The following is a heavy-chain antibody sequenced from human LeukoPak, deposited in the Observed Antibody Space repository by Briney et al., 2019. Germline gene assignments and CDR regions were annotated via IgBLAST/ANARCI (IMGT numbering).Heavy chain of an antibody. CDR3: ARGRYSNTWYVDI. D-gene: IGHD2-2*01. CDR2: MNPTSGNT. Sequence: ASAKVSCKASGYTFTNQDINWVRQATGQGLEWMGWMNPTSGNTGSAQKFQGRLTMTRDTSVSTAYMELSSLRSEDTAVYYCARGRYSNTWYVDIWGQGTLVTVSS. V-gene: IGHV1-8*01. J-gene: IGHJ4*02. CDR1: GYTFTNQD.